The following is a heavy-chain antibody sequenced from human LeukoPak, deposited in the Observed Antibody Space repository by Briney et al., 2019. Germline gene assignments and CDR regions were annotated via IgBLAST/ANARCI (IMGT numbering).Heavy chain of an antibody. Sequence: GGSLRLSCAASGFTNETHSMTWVRQAPGKGLEWLSSISGSGNSAYYADSVKGRFTISRDKSKSTVSLQMNSLRVEDTALYYCAKGAYVGGSSGYYPIWGQGTVVTVAS. D-gene: IGHD3-22*01. J-gene: IGHJ3*01. V-gene: IGHV3-23*01. CDR1: GFTNETHS. CDR3: AKGAYVGGSSGYYPI. CDR2: ISGSGNSA.